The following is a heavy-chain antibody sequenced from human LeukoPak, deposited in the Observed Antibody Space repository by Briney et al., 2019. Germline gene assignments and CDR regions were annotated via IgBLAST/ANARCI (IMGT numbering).Heavy chain of an antibody. CDR3: ASGGSEGYSYGSDDWDY. V-gene: IGHV1-8*03. Sequence: ASVKVSCKASGYTFTSYDINWVRQATGQGLEWMGWMNPNSGNTGYAQKFQGRVTITRNTSISTAYMELSSLRSEDTAVYYCASGGSEGYSYGSDDWDYWGQGTLVTVSS. D-gene: IGHD5-18*01. CDR1: GYTFTSYD. J-gene: IGHJ4*02. CDR2: MNPNSGNT.